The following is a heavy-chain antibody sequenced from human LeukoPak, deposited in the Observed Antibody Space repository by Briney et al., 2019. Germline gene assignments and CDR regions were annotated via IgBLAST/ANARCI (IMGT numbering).Heavy chain of an antibody. V-gene: IGHV3-7*01. Sequence: GGPLRLSCAASGFTFDNFWMNWVRLAPGRGLEWLANIRPDGSDKYYVDSVKGRFTISRDNGKNLVYLEMNSLRVEDTAVYYCSGRDSSRNPWAYWGQGTLVSVSS. CDR2: IRPDGSDK. CDR3: SGRDSSRNPWAY. J-gene: IGHJ4*02. CDR1: GFTFDNFW. D-gene: IGHD2-2*01.